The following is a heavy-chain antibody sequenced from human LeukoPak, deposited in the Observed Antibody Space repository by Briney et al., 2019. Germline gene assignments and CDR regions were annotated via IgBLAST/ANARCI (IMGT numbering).Heavy chain of an antibody. J-gene: IGHJ4*02. CDR3: ARVVALWFEVPPGFYFDL. CDR1: GGSIDTTRYY. V-gene: IGHV4-39*01. CDR2: IYYNGNI. Sequence: SETLSLTCTVSGGSIDTTRYYWAWIRQPPGKGLEWIGTIYYNGNIYYNPSLKSRLTISVETSKNQFSLTLSSVTATDTAVFYCARVVALWFEVPPGFYFDLWGQGALVTVSS. D-gene: IGHD3-10*01.